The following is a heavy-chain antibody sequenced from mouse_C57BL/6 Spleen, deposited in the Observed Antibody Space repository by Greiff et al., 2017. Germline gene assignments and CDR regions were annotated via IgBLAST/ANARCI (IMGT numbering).Heavy chain of an antibody. CDR1: GFTFSSDA. CDR2: ISSGGDYI. V-gene: IGHV5-9-1*02. J-gene: IGHJ2*01. D-gene: IGHD3-2*02. Sequence: EVQGVESGEGLVKPGGSLKLSCAASGFTFSSDAMSWVRQTPEKRLDWVAYISSGGDYIYYADTVKGRITISRDNARNTLYLQMSSLKSEDTAMYYCTRERGSGYPYGYWGKGTTLTVST. CDR3: TRERGSGYPYGY.